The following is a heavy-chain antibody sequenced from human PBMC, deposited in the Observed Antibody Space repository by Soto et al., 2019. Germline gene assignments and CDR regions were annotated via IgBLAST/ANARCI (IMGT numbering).Heavy chain of an antibody. CDR3: ASTDLSGFDFFDS. CDR1: GGSFSTRGYY. Sequence: QLLLQESGPGLVKPSETLSLNCSVSGGSFSTRGYYWAWIRQPPGKGLEWIGSINYSGGTYYNPSLKTRLIIFVDTPKNQFSLKLSSVTAAYTAVYYCASTDLSGFDFFDSWGHGTLVTVSS. V-gene: IGHV4-39*01. J-gene: IGHJ4*01. D-gene: IGHD5-12*01. CDR2: INYSGGT.